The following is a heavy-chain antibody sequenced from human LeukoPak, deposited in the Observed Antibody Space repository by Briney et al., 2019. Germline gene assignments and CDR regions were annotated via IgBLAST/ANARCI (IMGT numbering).Heavy chain of an antibody. D-gene: IGHD5-12*01. CDR2: INHSGNT. J-gene: IGHJ4*02. V-gene: IGHV4-34*01. CDR3: ARADVNYGSYSGFLDN. CDR1: GGSFSGFY. Sequence: PSETLSLTCAVYGGSFSGFYWSWIRQPPGKGLEWIGEINHSGNTKYNPSLKSRVTISVDTSKNQFSLKLTSVTAADTAVYFCARADVNYGSYSGFLDNWGQGSLVTVSS.